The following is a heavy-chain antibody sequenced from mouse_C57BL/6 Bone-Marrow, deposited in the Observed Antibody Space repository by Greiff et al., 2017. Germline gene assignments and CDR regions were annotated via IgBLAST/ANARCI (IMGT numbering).Heavy chain of an antibody. D-gene: IGHD1-1*01. CDR2: IDPSDSYT. Sequence: QVQLKQPGAELVMPGASVKLSCKASGYTFTSYWMHWVKQRPGQGLEWIGEIDPSDSYTNYNQKFKGKSTLTVDKSSSTAYMQLSSLPSADSAVYYCARECTTVDWYFDVWGTGTTVTVSS. CDR1: GYTFTSYW. J-gene: IGHJ1*03. CDR3: ARECTTVDWYFDV. V-gene: IGHV1-69*01.